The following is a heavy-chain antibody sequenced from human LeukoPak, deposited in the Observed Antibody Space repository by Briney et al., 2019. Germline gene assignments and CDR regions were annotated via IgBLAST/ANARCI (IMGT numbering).Heavy chain of an antibody. CDR3: ARDRYYYDSSGYYFQSNYYYYMDV. J-gene: IGHJ6*03. Sequence: AASVKVSCKASGYTFTSYDINWVRQATGQGLEWMGWMNPNSGNTGYAQKFRGRVTMTRNTSISTAYMELSSLRSEDTAVYYCARDRYYYDSSGYYFQSNYYYYMDVWGKGTTVTVSS. CDR2: MNPNSGNT. D-gene: IGHD3-22*01. CDR1: GYTFTSYD. V-gene: IGHV1-8*01.